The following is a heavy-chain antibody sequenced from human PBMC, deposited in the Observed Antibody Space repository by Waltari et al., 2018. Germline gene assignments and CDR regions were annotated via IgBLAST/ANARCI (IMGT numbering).Heavy chain of an antibody. CDR3: ARITTEESITGMDV. J-gene: IGHJ6*02. D-gene: IGHD3-3*01. CDR1: EFPLSHYW. Sequence: HLVASGGGLVQPGGSLKLPCAASEFPLSHYWMTWVSQSPGKGLEWVANIRGDGSEKYYVDSVKGRFVISRDNAKNILYLQMDSLTVEDTAVYYCARITTEESITGMDVWGQGTTVTVSS. V-gene: IGHV3-7*01. CDR2: IRGDGSEK.